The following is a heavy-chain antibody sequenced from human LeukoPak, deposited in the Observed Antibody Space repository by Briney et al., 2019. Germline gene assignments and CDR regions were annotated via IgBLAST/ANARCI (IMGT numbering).Heavy chain of an antibody. Sequence: GGSLRLSCAASGFTLRSYTMNWVRQAPGKGLEWVSSISSSSTYIYYADSVKGRFTISRDNAKNSLYLQMNSLRAEDTAVYYCARIGGTDFDYWGQGTLVTVSS. CDR1: GFTLRSYT. CDR3: ARIGGTDFDY. J-gene: IGHJ4*02. V-gene: IGHV3-21*01. CDR2: ISSSSTYI.